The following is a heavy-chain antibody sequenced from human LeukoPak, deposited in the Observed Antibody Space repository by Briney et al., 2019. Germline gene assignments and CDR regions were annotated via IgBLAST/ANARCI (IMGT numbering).Heavy chain of an antibody. CDR2: FSESSGSA. CDR3: ARDPSRSWWGYFDY. Sequence: GGSLRLSCSASGFTLSSHAMSWVRQAPGKGLEWISTFSESSGSAHYADSVKGRFTISRDISKNTLYLQMNSLRAEDTAVYYCARDPSRSWWGYFDYWGQGALVTVSS. V-gene: IGHV3-23*01. J-gene: IGHJ4*02. CDR1: GFTLSSHA. D-gene: IGHD6-13*01.